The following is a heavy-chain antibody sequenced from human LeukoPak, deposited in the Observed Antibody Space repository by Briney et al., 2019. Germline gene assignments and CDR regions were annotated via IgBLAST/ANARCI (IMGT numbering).Heavy chain of an antibody. V-gene: IGHV5-51*01. Sequence: GESLKISCKGSGYIFTSYWIAWVRQMPGKGLEWMGIIYPGDSDPRYSPSFQGQVRISADESISTAYLQWSGLKASDSAMYYCARPNGPTAEDAFDIWGQGTMVTVSS. J-gene: IGHJ3*02. CDR1: GYIFTSYW. CDR2: IYPGDSDP. CDR3: ARPNGPTAEDAFDI. D-gene: IGHD1-1*01.